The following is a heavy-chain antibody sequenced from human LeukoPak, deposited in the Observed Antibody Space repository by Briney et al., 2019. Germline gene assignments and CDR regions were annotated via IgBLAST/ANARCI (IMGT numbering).Heavy chain of an antibody. J-gene: IGHJ4*02. CDR2: IRSKAYGGTT. CDR1: GFTFGDYA. V-gene: IGHV3-49*03. CDR3: TRDDVYYDSSGSFDY. D-gene: IGHD3-22*01. Sequence: GGSLRLSCTASGFTFGDYAMSWFRQAPGKVLEWVGFIRSKAYGGTTEYAASVKGRFTISRDDSKSIAYLQMNSLKTEDTAVYYCTRDDVYYDSSGSFDYWGQGTLVTVSS.